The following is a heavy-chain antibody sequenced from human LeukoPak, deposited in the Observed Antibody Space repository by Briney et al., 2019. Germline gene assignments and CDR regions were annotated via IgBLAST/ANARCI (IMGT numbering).Heavy chain of an antibody. Sequence: PSETLSLTCTVSGGSISSGGYYWSWIRQPPGKGLEWIGYIYHSGSTYYNPSLKSRVTISVDRSKNQFSLKLSSVTAADTAVYYCARVGEQQPIDHWGQGTLVTVSS. CDR3: ARVGEQQPIDH. V-gene: IGHV4-30-2*01. CDR1: GGSISSGGYY. J-gene: IGHJ4*02. D-gene: IGHD6-13*01. CDR2: IYHSGST.